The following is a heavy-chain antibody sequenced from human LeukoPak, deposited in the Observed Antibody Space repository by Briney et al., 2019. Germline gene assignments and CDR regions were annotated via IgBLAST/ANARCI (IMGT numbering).Heavy chain of an antibody. J-gene: IGHJ3*02. CDR3: ARGPLYYDILTGYTTDAFDI. D-gene: IGHD3-9*01. CDR2: IYYSGST. Sequence: SETLSLTCTVSAGSISSSSCYWGWIRQPPGKGLEWIGNIYYSGSTYYNPSLKSRVTISVDTSKNQFSLRLSSVTAADTAVYYCARGPLYYDILTGYTTDAFDIWGQGTMVTVSS. CDR1: AGSISSSSCY. V-gene: IGHV4-39*07.